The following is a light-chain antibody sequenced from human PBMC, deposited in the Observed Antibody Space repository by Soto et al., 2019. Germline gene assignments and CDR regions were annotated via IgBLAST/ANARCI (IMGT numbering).Light chain of an antibody. J-gene: IGKJ2*01. Sequence: EIVLTQSPGTLSLSPGERATLSCRASQTVTSSYLAWYQQVPGQAPRLLIYAASSRATGTPDRFSGSGSGTDFTLTISGLEPVDSAVYYCQEVGTSRTFGQGTKLEI. V-gene: IGKV3-20*01. CDR3: QEVGTSRT. CDR1: QTVTSSY. CDR2: AAS.